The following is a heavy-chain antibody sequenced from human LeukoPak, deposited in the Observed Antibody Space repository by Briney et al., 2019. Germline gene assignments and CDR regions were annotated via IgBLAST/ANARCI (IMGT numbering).Heavy chain of an antibody. Sequence: GASVKVSCKASGYTFTSYYMHWVRQAPGQGLEWMGIINPSGGSTSYAQKFQGRVTMTRDMSTSTVYMELSSLRSEDTAVYYCARSGSYSRIAARPLRRNWFDPWGQGTLVTVSS. CDR1: GYTFTSYY. V-gene: IGHV1-46*01. CDR2: INPSGGST. CDR3: ARSGSYSRIAARPLRRNWFDP. D-gene: IGHD6-6*01. J-gene: IGHJ5*02.